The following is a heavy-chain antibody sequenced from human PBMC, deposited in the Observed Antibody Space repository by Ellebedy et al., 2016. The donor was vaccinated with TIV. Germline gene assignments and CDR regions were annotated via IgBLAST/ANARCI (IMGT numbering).Heavy chain of an antibody. J-gene: IGHJ4*02. Sequence: GESLKISCAASGFTFSNYSMNWVRQAPGKGLEWVSYISRSTSTIYYADSVKGRFTLSRDNAKNSLFLRLNSLRAEDTAGYYCASDSLYWGYIEYWGQGTLVTVSS. D-gene: IGHD7-27*01. CDR1: GFTFSNYS. CDR2: ISRSTSTI. V-gene: IGHV3-48*04. CDR3: ASDSLYWGYIEY.